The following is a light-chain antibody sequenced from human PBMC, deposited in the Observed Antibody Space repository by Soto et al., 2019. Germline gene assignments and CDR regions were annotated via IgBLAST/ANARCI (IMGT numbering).Light chain of an antibody. CDR2: GNS. CDR3: QSYDSSLSGFNYV. Sequence: QAVVTQPPSVSGAPGQRVTISCTGSSSNIGAGYDVHWYQQLPGTAPKLLIYGNSNRPSGVPDRFSGSKSGTSASLAITGLQAKDEADYYCQSYDSSLSGFNYVFGTGTKLTVL. V-gene: IGLV1-40*01. J-gene: IGLJ1*01. CDR1: SSNIGAGYD.